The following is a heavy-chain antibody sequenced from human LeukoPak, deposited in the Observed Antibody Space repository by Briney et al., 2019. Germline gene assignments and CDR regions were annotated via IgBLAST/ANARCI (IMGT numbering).Heavy chain of an antibody. J-gene: IGHJ5*02. V-gene: IGHV4-30-4*08. CDR1: GGSISSGNYY. CDR2: IYYSGST. D-gene: IGHD1-26*01. CDR3: ARAGGGGSYYPWFDP. Sequence: SQTLSLTCTVSGGSISSGNYYWSWIRQPPGKGLEWIGYIYYSGSTYYNPSLKSRVTISVDTSKNQFSLKLSSVTAANTAVYYCARAGGGGSYYPWFDPWGQGTLVTVSS.